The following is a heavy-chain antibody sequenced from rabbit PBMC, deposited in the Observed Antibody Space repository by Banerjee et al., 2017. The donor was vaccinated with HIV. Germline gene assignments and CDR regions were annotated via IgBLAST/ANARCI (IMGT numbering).Heavy chain of an antibody. J-gene: IGHJ4*01. CDR2: INTSSGNT. CDR1: GFDFSNKYV. V-gene: IGHV1S40*01. CDR3: ARDAGGDGWNFNL. D-gene: IGHD2-1*01. Sequence: QSLEESGGGLVQPEGSLTLTCKASGFDFSNKYVMCWVRQAPGKGLEWIACINTSSGNTVYASWAKGRFTISKTSSTTVTLQMTSLTAADTATYFCARDAGGDGWNFNLWGQGTLVTVS.